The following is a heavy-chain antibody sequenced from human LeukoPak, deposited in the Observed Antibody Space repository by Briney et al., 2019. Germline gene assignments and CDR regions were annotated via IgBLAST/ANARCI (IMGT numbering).Heavy chain of an antibody. Sequence: GGSLRLSCAASGFIVSGDFMSWVRQAPGKGLEWVSVIYSDGSTYYADSVKGRFTISRDNSMNTLDLQMTGLRAEDTAVYYCARERGRGRDSPWFDYWGQGTLVTVSS. J-gene: IGHJ4*02. CDR1: GFIVSGDF. CDR3: ARERGRGRDSPWFDY. CDR2: IYSDGST. D-gene: IGHD1-26*01. V-gene: IGHV3-53*01.